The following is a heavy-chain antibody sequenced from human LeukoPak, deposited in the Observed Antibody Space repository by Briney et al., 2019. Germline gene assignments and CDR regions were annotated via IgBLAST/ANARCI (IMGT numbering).Heavy chain of an antibody. V-gene: IGHV1-69*04. J-gene: IGHJ5*02. D-gene: IGHD4-17*01. CDR3: ASTTAENWFDP. Sequence: ASVTVSCKASGGTFSSYAISWVRQAPGQGLEWMGRIIPILGIANYAQRFQGRVTITADKSTSTAYMELSSLRSEDTAVYYCASTTAENWFDPWGQGTLVTVSS. CDR1: GGTFSSYA. CDR2: IIPILGIA.